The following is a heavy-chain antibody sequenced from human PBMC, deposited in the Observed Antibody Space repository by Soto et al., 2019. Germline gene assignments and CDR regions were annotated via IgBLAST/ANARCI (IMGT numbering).Heavy chain of an antibody. J-gene: IGHJ6*02. CDR3: ARVSPTYGDYVPFYYYYGMDV. Sequence: SETLCVTCVFYVGSFSGYYWSWIRQPPGKGLESIGEINHSGSTNYNPSLKSRVTISVDTSKNQFSLKLSSVTAADTAVYYCARVSPTYGDYVPFYYYYGMDVWGQGTTVTVSS. CDR1: VGSFSGYY. D-gene: IGHD4-17*01. CDR2: INHSGST. V-gene: IGHV4-34*01.